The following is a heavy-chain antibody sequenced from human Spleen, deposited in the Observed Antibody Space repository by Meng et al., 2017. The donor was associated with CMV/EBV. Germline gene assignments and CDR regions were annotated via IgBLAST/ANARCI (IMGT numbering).Heavy chain of an antibody. Sequence: SETLSLTCAVYGGSFSGYYWSWIRQPPGKGLEWIGEINHSGSTNYNQSLKSRVTISVDTSKNQFSLKLSSVTAADTAVYYCARKNWIGRGWFDPWGQGTLVTVSS. CDR2: INHSGST. CDR1: GGSFSGYY. CDR3: ARKNWIGRGWFDP. V-gene: IGHV4-34*01. D-gene: IGHD3-3*01. J-gene: IGHJ5*02.